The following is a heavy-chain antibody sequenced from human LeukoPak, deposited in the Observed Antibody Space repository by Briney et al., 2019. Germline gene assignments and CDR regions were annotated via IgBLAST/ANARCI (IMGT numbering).Heavy chain of an antibody. CDR2: ISSSGSTI. CDR1: RFTFSSYG. D-gene: IGHD3-10*02. V-gene: IGHV3-48*03. CDR3: AELGITMIGGV. Sequence: GGSLRLSCAASRFTFSSYGMHWVRQAPGKGLEWVSYISSSGSTIYYADSVKGRFTISRDNAKNSPYLQMNSLRAEDTAVYYCAELGITMIGGVWGKGTTVTISS. J-gene: IGHJ6*04.